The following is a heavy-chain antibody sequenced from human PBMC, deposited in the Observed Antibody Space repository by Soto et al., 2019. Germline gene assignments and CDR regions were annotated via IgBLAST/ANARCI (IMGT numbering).Heavy chain of an antibody. CDR3: ARAVAVPADFDY. CDR2: INAGNGNT. CDR1: GYTFTGYA. V-gene: IGHV1-3*01. J-gene: IGHJ4*02. D-gene: IGHD6-19*01. Sequence: ASVKVSCKASGYTFTGYAMHWVRQAPGQRLEWMGWINAGNGNTKYSQKFQGRVTITRDTSASTASMELSSLRSEDTAVYYCARAVAVPADFDYWGQGTLVTVSS.